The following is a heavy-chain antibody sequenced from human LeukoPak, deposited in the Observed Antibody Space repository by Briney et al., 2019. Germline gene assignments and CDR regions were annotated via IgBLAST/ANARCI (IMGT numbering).Heavy chain of an antibody. CDR2: IYSGGST. CDR1: GFTVSSNY. J-gene: IGHJ4*02. Sequence: GGSLRLSCAASGFTVSSNYMSWVRQAPGKGLEWVSVIYSGGSTYYADSVKGRFTISRDNSKNTLYLQMNSLRAEDTAVYYCARGYSGYESYFDYWGQGTLVTVSS. V-gene: IGHV3-53*01. CDR3: ARGYSGYESYFDY. D-gene: IGHD5-12*01.